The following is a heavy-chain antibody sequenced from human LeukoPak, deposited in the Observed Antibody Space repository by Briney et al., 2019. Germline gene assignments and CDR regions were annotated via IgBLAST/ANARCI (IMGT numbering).Heavy chain of an antibody. CDR1: GFTFSTYG. Sequence: PGGSLRLSCAASGFTFSTYGMSWVRQAPGKGLEGVSSISGRGGTTYDADSVKGRFTISRDNSKNPLYLQMHSVRAEDTAVYYCAKVYTYADSWGQGTLVTVSS. J-gene: IGHJ4*02. D-gene: IGHD5-18*01. CDR2: ISGRGGTT. CDR3: AKVYTYADS. V-gene: IGHV3-23*01.